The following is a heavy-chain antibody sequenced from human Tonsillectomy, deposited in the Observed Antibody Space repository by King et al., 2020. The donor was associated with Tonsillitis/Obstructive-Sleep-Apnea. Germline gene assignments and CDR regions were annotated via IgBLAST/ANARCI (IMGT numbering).Heavy chain of an antibody. CDR1: GFTVSSNH. J-gene: IGHJ4*02. Sequence: VQLVESGGGLVQPGGSLRLSCAASGFTVSSNHMSWVRQAPGKGLEWVSAIYSGGNIHYADSVKGRFTISRDNSKNTLYVQMNSLRAEDTAVYYCARGLVTPGYFDYWGQGTLVTVSS. CDR3: ARGLVTPGYFDY. V-gene: IGHV3-66*01. D-gene: IGHD3-16*02. CDR2: IYSGGNI.